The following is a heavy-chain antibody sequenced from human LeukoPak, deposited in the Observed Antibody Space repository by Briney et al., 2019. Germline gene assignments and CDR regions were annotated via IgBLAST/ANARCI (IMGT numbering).Heavy chain of an antibody. V-gene: IGHV4-61*02. CDR1: GGSISSGSYY. Sequence: PSETLSLTCTVSGGSISSGSYYWSWIRQPAGKGLEWIGRIYSSGSTNYNPSLKSRVTISVDTSKNQFSLNLSSVTAADTAVYFCARTSITMIANWFDPWGQGTLVTVSS. CDR2: IYSSGST. D-gene: IGHD3-22*01. CDR3: ARTSITMIANWFDP. J-gene: IGHJ5*02.